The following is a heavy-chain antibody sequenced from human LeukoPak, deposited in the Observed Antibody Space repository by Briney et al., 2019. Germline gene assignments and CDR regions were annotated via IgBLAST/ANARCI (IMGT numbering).Heavy chain of an antibody. V-gene: IGHV4-34*01. D-gene: IGHD4/OR15-4a*01. CDR3: AGWNAHYHFFDY. J-gene: IGHJ4*02. CDR2: INHSGST. CDR1: NGSLSEYY. Sequence: SETLSLTCAVYNGSLSEYYWSWIRQPPGKGLEWIGEINHSGSTTYNPSLQSRVTMSADTSKNQFSLEVSSVTAADTAVYYCAGWNAHYHFFDYWVPGIPLTVSS.